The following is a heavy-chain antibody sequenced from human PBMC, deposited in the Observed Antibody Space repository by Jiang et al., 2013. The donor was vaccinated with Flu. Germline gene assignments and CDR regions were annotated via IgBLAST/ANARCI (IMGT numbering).Heavy chain of an antibody. J-gene: IGHJ3*02. Sequence: RGLEWLGRTYYRSKWYNEYAVSVKSRITINPDTSKNQFSLQLNSVTPEDTAVYYCARLNAFDIWGQGTMVTVSS. CDR3: ARLNAFDI. CDR2: TYYRSKWYN. V-gene: IGHV6-1*01.